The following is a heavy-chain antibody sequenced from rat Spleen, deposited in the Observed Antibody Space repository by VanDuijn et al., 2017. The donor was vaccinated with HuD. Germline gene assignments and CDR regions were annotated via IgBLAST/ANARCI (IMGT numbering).Heavy chain of an antibody. CDR1: GFTFSDYY. CDR3: TRPLDLDYFDY. J-gene: IGHJ2*01. V-gene: IGHV5-20*01. CDR2: ISSDAGNT. Sequence: EVQLVESDGGLVQPGRSLKLSCAASGFTFSDYYMAWVRQAPTKGLEWVATISSDAGNTYYRDSVKGRFTISRDNAKSILYLQMDSLRSEDTATYYCTRPLDLDYFDYWGQGVMVTVSS.